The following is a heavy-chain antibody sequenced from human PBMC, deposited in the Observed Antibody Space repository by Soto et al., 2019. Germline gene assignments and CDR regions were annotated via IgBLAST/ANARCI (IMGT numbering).Heavy chain of an antibody. Sequence: QVQLQQWGAGLLKPSETLSLTCAVYGGSFSGYYWTWIRQPPGTGLEWIGEINHSGSTNYNPSRKSRVTISVDTSKNQFALKLTSVTAADTAVYYCASDKISGLFDYWGQGSLVTVSS. CDR3: ASDKISGLFDY. CDR2: INHSGST. J-gene: IGHJ4*02. CDR1: GGSFSGYY. V-gene: IGHV4-34*01.